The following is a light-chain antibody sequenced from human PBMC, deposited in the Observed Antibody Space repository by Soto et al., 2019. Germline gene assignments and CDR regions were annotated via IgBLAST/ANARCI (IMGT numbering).Light chain of an antibody. Sequence: EIVLTQSPCTLSLSPGERATLSCRASQSVSSSYLAWYQQKPGQAPRLLIYGASSRATGIPDRFSGSGSGTDFTLTISSLEPEDFAVYYCQQYGSSACTFGQGTKVEIK. V-gene: IGKV3-20*01. CDR3: QQYGSSACT. J-gene: IGKJ1*01. CDR2: GAS. CDR1: QSVSSSY.